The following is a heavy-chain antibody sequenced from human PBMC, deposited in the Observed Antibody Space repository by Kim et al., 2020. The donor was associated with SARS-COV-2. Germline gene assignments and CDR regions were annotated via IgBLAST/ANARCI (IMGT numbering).Heavy chain of an antibody. CDR3: AKRGEKHGYNFWKDFTYFLDY. D-gene: IGHD3-3*01. CDR2: ISYDGNNK. CDR1: GFSFSSYS. Sequence: GGSLRLSCAASGFSFSSYSMFWVRQAPGKGLEWVAAISYDGNNKYAMDSVRGRLSPSRDNSEDTLYLQMDYLRPEDTAVYYCAKRGEKHGYNFWKDFTYFLDYWGQGSLVTVSS. J-gene: IGHJ4*02. V-gene: IGHV3-30*18.